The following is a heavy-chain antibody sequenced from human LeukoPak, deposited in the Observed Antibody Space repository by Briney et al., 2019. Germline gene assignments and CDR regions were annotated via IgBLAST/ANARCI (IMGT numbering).Heavy chain of an antibody. CDR1: GGTFSSYA. J-gene: IGHJ4*02. V-gene: IGHV1-69*04. Sequence: SVKVSCKASGGTFSSYAISWVRQAPGQGLEWLGRIIPFLTLTNYAQNFQDRVTITADKSTSTAYMELSSLRSEDTAMYYCARSLNFASPMTFDYWGQGTLVTVSS. D-gene: IGHD3-16*01. CDR2: IIPFLTLT. CDR3: ARSLNFASPMTFDY.